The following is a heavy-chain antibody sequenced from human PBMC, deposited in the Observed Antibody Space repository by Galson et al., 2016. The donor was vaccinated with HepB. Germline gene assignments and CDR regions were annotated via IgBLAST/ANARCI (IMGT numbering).Heavy chain of an antibody. Sequence: SLRLSCAASGFTFSSYWMHWVRQAPGKGLVWVSRINSDGSSTTYADSVKGRFTISRDNAKNTLYLQMSSLRAEDTAVYYCARPGYCSGSSCYVPFDIWGQGTMATVSS. CDR2: INSDGSST. CDR3: ARPGYCSGSSCYVPFDI. D-gene: IGHD2-15*01. CDR1: GFTFSSYW. J-gene: IGHJ3*02. V-gene: IGHV3-74*03.